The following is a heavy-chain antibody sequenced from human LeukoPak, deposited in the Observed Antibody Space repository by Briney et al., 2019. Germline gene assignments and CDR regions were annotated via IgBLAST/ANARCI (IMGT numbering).Heavy chain of an antibody. V-gene: IGHV4-39*07. J-gene: IGHJ2*01. CDR3: ASSNHNYDFWSGYLFDL. Sequence: SETLSLTCTVSGGSISSSSYYWGWIRQPPGKGLEWIGSIYYTGSTYYNPSLKSRVTISVDTSKNQFSLKLSSVTAADTAVYYCASSNHNYDFWSGYLFDLWGRGTLVTVSS. D-gene: IGHD3-3*01. CDR2: IYYTGST. CDR1: GGSISSSSYY.